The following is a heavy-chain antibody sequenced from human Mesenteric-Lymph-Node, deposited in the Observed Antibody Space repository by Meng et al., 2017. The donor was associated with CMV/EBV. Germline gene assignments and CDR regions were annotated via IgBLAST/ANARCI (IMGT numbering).Heavy chain of an antibody. CDR2: MTGSGDEV. J-gene: IGHJ4*02. CDR1: GFTFSRYV. Sequence: GESLKISCAASGFTFSRYVMTWVRQAPGKGLEWVSGMTGSGDEVYYADSVKGRFTISRDNSKNTLYLQMNSLRVEDTAVYYCAKDLSASGWSTPLGHWGQGTLVTVS. CDR3: AKDLSASGWSTPLGH. D-gene: IGHD3-10*01. V-gene: IGHV3-23*01.